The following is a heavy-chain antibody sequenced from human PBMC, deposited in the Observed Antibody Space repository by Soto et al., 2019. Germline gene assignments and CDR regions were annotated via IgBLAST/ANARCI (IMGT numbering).Heavy chain of an antibody. V-gene: IGHV4-30-4*01. J-gene: IGHJ6*02. D-gene: IGHD3-10*01. CDR3: ARDGFRSGSDNYGMDV. CDR2: IYYSGST. CDR1: GGSISSGDYY. Sequence: SETLSLTCTVYGGSISSGDYYWSWIRQPPGKGLEWIGYIYYSGSTYYNPSLKSRVTISVDTSKNQFSLKLSSVTAADTAVYYCARDGFRSGSDNYGMDVWGQGTTVTVSS.